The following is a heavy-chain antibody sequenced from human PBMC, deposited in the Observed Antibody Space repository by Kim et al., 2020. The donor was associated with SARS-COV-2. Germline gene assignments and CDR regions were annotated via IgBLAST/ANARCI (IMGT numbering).Heavy chain of an antibody. CDR3: ARGGYSGYDWALGYYYYGMDV. V-gene: IGHV3-30*04. D-gene: IGHD5-12*01. Sequence: GGSLRLSCAASGFTFSSYAMHWVRQAPGKGLEWVAVISYDGSNKYYADSVKGRFTISRDNSKNTLYLQMNSLRAEDTAVYYCARGGYSGYDWALGYYYYGMDVWGQGTTVTVSS. CDR2: ISYDGSNK. CDR1: GFTFSSYA. J-gene: IGHJ6*02.